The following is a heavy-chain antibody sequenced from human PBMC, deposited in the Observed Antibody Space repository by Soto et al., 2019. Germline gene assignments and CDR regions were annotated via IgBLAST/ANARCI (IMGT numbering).Heavy chain of an antibody. J-gene: IGHJ3*02. D-gene: IGHD4-17*01. Sequence: PGGSLRLSCAASGFIFSTYAMNWVCQTPGKGLEWVSAISSSGDSTYYAESVRGRFTISRDNSINTLYLQMRSLRPEDTAVYYCAHPRGYGVFDAVDIWGQGTMVTVSS. CDR3: AHPRGYGVFDAVDI. V-gene: IGHV3-23*01. CDR2: ISSSGDST. CDR1: GFIFSTYA.